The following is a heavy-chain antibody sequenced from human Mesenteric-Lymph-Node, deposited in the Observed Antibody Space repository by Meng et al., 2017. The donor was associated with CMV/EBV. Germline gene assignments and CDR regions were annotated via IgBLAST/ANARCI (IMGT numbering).Heavy chain of an antibody. V-gene: IGHV3-30*02. Sequence: GESLKISCAASGFTLSSYGMHWVRQAPGKGLEWVAFIRYDGSNKYYADSVKGRCTISRDNSENTPYLQMNSLRAEDTAVYYCAKVGVVPPSGDLDYWGQGTLVTVSS. J-gene: IGHJ4*02. D-gene: IGHD3-16*01. CDR2: IRYDGSNK. CDR1: GFTLSSYG. CDR3: AKVGVVPPSGDLDY.